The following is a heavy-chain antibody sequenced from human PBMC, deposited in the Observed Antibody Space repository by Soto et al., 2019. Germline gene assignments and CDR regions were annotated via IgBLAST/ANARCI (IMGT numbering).Heavy chain of an antibody. V-gene: IGHV4-59*01. D-gene: IGHD3-22*01. CDR2: IYYSGST. J-gene: IGHJ4*02. CDR3: ARGFYDSSGYLYYFDY. CDR1: GGSISSYY. Sequence: KSSETLSLTCTVPGGSISSYYWSWIRQPPGKGLEWIGYIYYSGSTNYNPSLKSRVTISVDTSKNQFSLKLSSVTAADTAVYYCARGFYDSSGYLYYFDYWGQGTLVTVSS.